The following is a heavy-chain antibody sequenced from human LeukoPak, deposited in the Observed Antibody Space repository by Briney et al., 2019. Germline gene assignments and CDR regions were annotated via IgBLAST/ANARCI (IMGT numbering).Heavy chain of an antibody. CDR2: IKQDGSEK. V-gene: IGHV3-7*01. CDR1: RFTFSSYW. CDR3: ASSRLSSSMDV. Sequence: GGSLRLSCAASRFTFSSYWMSWVRQAPGKGLEWVANIKQDGSEKYYVDSVKGRFTISRDNAKNSLYLQMNSLRAEDTAVYYCASSRLSSSMDVWGQGTTVTVSS. D-gene: IGHD3-16*02. J-gene: IGHJ6*02.